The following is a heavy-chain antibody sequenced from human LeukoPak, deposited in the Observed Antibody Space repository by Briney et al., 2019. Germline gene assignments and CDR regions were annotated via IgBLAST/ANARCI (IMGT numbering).Heavy chain of an antibody. J-gene: IGHJ5*02. D-gene: IGHD3-10*01. CDR1: GVSISSSSYY. V-gene: IGHV4-39*07. Sequence: SEALSLTCTVSGVSISSSSYYWGWIRQPPGKGLEWIGSIYYSGSTYYNPSLKSRVTISVDTSKNQFSLKLSSVTAADTAVYYCARVGVIRYNWFDPWGQGTLVTVSS. CDR3: ARVGVIRYNWFDP. CDR2: IYYSGST.